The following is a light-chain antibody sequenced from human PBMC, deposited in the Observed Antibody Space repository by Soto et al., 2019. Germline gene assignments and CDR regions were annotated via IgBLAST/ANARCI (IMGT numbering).Light chain of an antibody. CDR1: QSVSSN. CDR2: SAS. Sequence: EIVLTQSPATLSVSRGERATLSCRASQSVSSNLAWYQQKPGQAPRLLISSASTRATSIPARFSASGSGTEFTLTISSLQSEDVAVYYCQQCNDWPWTFGQGTKVDIK. CDR3: QQCNDWPWT. J-gene: IGKJ1*01. V-gene: IGKV3-15*01.